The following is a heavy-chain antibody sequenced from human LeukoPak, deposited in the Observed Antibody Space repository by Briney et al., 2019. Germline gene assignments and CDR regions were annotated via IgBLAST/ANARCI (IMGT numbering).Heavy chain of an antibody. CDR1: GGSISSSSYY. D-gene: IGHD6-13*01. V-gene: IGHV4-39*07. Sequence: SETLSLTCTVSGGSISSSSYYWGWIRQPPGKGLEWIGSIYYSGSTYYNPSLKSRVTISVDTSKNQFSLKLSSVTAADTAVYYCARDRSSLSWFDPWGQGTLVTVSS. CDR2: IYYSGST. CDR3: ARDRSSLSWFDP. J-gene: IGHJ5*02.